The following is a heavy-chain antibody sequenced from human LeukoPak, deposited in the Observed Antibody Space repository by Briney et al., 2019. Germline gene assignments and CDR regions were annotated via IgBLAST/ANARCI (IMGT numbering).Heavy chain of an antibody. CDR1: GGSISSGGYS. CDR2: IYHSGST. Sequence: SETLSLTCAVSGGSISSGGYSWSWIRQPPGKGLEWIGYIYHSGSTYYNPSLKSRVTISVDTSKNQFSLKLSSVTAADTAVYYCVGGYRFNYYYYGMDVWGQGTTVTVSS. CDR3: VGGYRFNYYYYGMDV. V-gene: IGHV4-30-2*02. J-gene: IGHJ6*02. D-gene: IGHD2-21*02.